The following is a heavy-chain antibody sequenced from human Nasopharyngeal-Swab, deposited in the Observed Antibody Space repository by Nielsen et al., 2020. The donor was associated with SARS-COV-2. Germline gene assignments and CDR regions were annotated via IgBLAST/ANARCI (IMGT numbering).Heavy chain of an antibody. Sequence: GVLKISCAASGFTVSGNFMTWVRQAPGKGLEWVSVIYSAGQTNYADSVKGRFTISRDNSKNTLYLQMNSLRAEDTAVYYCARGVGVDDFWSGRFDYWGQGTLVTVSS. V-gene: IGHV3-53*01. D-gene: IGHD3-3*01. CDR1: GFTVSGNF. CDR3: ARGVGVDDFWSGRFDY. CDR2: IYSAGQT. J-gene: IGHJ4*02.